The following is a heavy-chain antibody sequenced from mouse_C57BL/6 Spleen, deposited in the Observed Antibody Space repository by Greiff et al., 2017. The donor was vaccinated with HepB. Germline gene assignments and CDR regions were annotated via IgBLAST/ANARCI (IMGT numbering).Heavy chain of an antibody. Sequence: VQLQESGAELVRPGASVTLSCKASGYTFTDYEMHWVKQTPVHGLEWIGAIDPETGGTAYNQKFKGKAILTADKSSSTAYMKLRSLTSEDSAVYYCTNFLNYPIAYWGQGTLVTVSA. J-gene: IGHJ3*01. V-gene: IGHV1-15*01. CDR2: IDPETGGT. D-gene: IGHD1-1*02. CDR1: GYTFTDYE. CDR3: TNFLNYPIAY.